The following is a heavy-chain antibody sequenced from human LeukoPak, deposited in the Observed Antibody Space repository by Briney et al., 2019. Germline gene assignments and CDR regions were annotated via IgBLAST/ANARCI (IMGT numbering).Heavy chain of an antibody. J-gene: IGHJ4*02. CDR1: GFTFSGSA. CDR2: IRSKANSYAT. V-gene: IGHV3-73*01. Sequence: RPGGSLRLSCAASGFTFSGSAMHWVRQASGKGLEWVGRIRSKANSYATAYAASVKGRFTISRDDSKNTAYLQMNSLKTEDTAVYYCTIVDTAMVLDYWGQGTLVTVSS. D-gene: IGHD5-18*01. CDR3: TIVDTAMVLDY.